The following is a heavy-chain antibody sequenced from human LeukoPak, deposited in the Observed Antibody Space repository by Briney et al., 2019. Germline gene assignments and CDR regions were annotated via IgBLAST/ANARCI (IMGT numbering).Heavy chain of an antibody. CDR2: ISSNGGST. CDR3: VKDLGELAAAGRDP. CDR1: GFTFSSYA. D-gene: IGHD6-13*01. V-gene: IGHV3-64D*06. J-gene: IGHJ5*02. Sequence: GGSLRLSCSASGFTFSSYAMHWVRQAPWKGLEYVSAISSNGGSTYYADSVKGRFTISRDNSKNTLYLQMSSLRAEDTGVYYCVKDLGELAAAGRDPWGQGTLVTVSS.